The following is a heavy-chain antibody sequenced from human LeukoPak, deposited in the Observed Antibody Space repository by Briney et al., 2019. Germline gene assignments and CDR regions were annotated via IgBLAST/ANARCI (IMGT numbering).Heavy chain of an antibody. CDR3: ARSPYDSSGYYAYYFDY. CDR1: GYTFTSYA. CDR2: INAGNGNT. D-gene: IGHD3-22*01. Sequence: ASVKVSCKASGYTFTSYAMHWVRQAPGQRLEWMGWINAGNGNTKYSQKFQGRVTITRDTSASTAYMELSSLRSEDTAVYYCARSPYDSSGYYAYYFDYWGQGTLVTVSS. V-gene: IGHV1-3*01. J-gene: IGHJ4*02.